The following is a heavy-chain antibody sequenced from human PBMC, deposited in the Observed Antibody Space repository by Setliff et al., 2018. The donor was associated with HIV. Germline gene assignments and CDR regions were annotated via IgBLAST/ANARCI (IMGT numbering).Heavy chain of an antibody. CDR2: IYHSGTT. CDR3: ARVPFGSGSYYFDF. CDR1: GYSISSVSY. D-gene: IGHD3-10*01. V-gene: IGHV4-38-2*02. Sequence: ETLSLTCTVSGYSISSVSYWGWIRQPPGKGLEWIGSIYHSGTTYYNPSLKSRVTISVDTSKNQFFLTLTSVTAADTAVYFCARVPFGSGSYYFDFWGQGTLVTVSS. J-gene: IGHJ4*02.